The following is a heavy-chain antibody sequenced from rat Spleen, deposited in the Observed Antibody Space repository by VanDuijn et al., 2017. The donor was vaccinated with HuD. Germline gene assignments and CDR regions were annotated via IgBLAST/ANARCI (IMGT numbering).Heavy chain of an antibody. CDR2: IRNKANGYTT. CDR1: GFTFTDFY. Sequence: EVKLLESGGGLVQPGGSMRLSCAASGFTFTDFYMNWIRQPAGKAPEWLGFIRNKANGYTTEYNPSVKGRFTISRDNTQNMLYLQMNTLRAEDTASYYCARRKWERYFDYWGQGVMVTVSS. CDR3: ARRKWERYFDY. V-gene: IGHV7-7*01. J-gene: IGHJ2*01. D-gene: IGHD3-7*01.